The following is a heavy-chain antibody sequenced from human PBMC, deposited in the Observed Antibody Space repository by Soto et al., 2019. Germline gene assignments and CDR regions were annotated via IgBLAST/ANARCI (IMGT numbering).Heavy chain of an antibody. V-gene: IGHV4-61*01. CDR1: GGSVSSGSYY. CDR3: ASYSSGWYDVSC. Sequence: QVQLQESGPGLVKPSETLSLTCTVSGGSVSSGSYYWCWIRQPPGKGLEWIGYIYYSGSTNYNPSLKSRVTISVDTTKNQFSLKLNSVTAADTAVYYCASYSSGWYDVSCGGQGLRVTLSS. CDR2: IYYSGST. J-gene: IGHJ4*02. D-gene: IGHD6-19*01.